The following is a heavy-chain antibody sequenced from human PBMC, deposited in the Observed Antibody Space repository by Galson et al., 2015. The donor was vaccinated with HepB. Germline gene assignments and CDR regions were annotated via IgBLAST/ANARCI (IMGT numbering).Heavy chain of an antibody. J-gene: IGHJ4*02. CDR2: IDPSDSYT. Sequence: QSGAEVKKPGESLRISCKGSGYSFTSYWISWVRQMPGKGLEWMGRIDPSDSYTNYSPSFQGHVTISADKSISTAYLQWSSLKASDTAMYYCARLPGDNYDSSSYYFDYWGQGTLVTVSS. CDR3: ARLPGDNYDSSSYYFDY. V-gene: IGHV5-10-1*01. CDR1: GYSFTSYW. D-gene: IGHD3-22*01.